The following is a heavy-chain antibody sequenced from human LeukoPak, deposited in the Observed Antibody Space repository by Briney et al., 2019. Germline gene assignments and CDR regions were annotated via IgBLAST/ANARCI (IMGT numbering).Heavy chain of an antibody. D-gene: IGHD6-6*01. CDR2: MNPNSGNT. CDR1: GYTFTSYD. Sequence: ASVRVSCKASGYTFTSYDINWVRQATGQGLEWMGWMNPNSGNTGYAQKFQGRVTMTRNTSISTAYTELSSLRSEDTAVYYCARVWGSSWPFDYWGQGTLVTVSS. J-gene: IGHJ4*02. V-gene: IGHV1-8*01. CDR3: ARVWGSSWPFDY.